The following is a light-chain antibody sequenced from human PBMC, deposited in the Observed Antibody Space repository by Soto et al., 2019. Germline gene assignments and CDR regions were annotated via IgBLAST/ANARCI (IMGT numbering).Light chain of an antibody. CDR1: QSVSSN. CDR3: QQYNNWPPMA. J-gene: IGKJ1*01. CDR2: GAS. V-gene: IGKV3-15*01. Sequence: SPGERATLSCRASQSVSSNLAWYQQKPGQAPRLLIYGASTRATGIPARFSGSGSGTEFTLTISSLQSEDFAVYYCQQYNNWPPMAFGQGTKVEIK.